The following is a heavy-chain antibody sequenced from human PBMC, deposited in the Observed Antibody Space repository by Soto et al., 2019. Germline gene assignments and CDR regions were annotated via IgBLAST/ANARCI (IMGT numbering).Heavy chain of an antibody. CDR3: ARDKYYYDSSCYYSPLYYYYGMDV. D-gene: IGHD3-22*01. J-gene: IGHJ6*02. V-gene: IGHV4-59*01. CDR2: IYYSGST. CDR1: GGSISSYY. Sequence: SETLSLTCTVSGGSISSYYWSWIRQPPGKGLEWIGYIYYSGSTNYNPSLKSRCTISVDTSKNQFSLKLSSVNAADTAVYYCARDKYYYDSSCYYSPLYYYYGMDVWGQGTTVTVSS.